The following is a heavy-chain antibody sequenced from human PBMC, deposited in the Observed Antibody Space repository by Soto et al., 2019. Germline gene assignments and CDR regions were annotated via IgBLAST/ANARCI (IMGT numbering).Heavy chain of an antibody. CDR1: GGSISSGGYY. V-gene: IGHV4-31*03. J-gene: IGHJ4*02. CDR2: IHYSGST. Sequence: SETLSLTCTVSGGSISSGGYYWSWIRQRPGKGLEWIGDIHYSGSTFYNPSLKSRVTISVDTSENQFSLKLSSMTAADTAVYYCARGEVLPADSLDYWGQGTLVTVYS. CDR3: ARGEVLPADSLDY. D-gene: IGHD2-2*01.